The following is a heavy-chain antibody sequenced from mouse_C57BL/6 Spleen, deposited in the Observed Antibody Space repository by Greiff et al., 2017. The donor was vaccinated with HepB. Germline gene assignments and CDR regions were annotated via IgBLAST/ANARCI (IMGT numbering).Heavy chain of an antibody. J-gene: IGHJ3*01. CDR2: ISNGGGST. CDR1: GFTFSDYY. D-gene: IGHD2-4*01. V-gene: IGHV5-12*01. Sequence: EVKVEESGGGLVQPGGSLKLSCAASGFTFSDYYMYWVRQTPEKRLEWVAYISNGGGSTYYPDTVKGRFTISRDNAKNTLYLQMSRLKSEDTAMYYCASPIYYDYDGWFAYWGQGTLVTVSA. CDR3: ASPIYYDYDGWFAY.